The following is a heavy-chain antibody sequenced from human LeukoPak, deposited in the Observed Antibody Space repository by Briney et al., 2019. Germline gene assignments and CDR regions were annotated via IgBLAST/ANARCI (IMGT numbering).Heavy chain of an antibody. J-gene: IGHJ4*02. V-gene: IGHV3-53*01. CDR2: LYPGGDT. CDR1: GFIVSTKY. D-gene: IGHD5-12*01. CDR3: AGVRSGYDPIEY. Sequence: PGGSLRLSCAASGFIVSTKYMTWVRQIPGKGLEWVSILYPGGDTYYTDPVKGRFTISRDNSKNTLYLQMNSLRAEDTVVYFCAGVRSGYDPIEYWGQGTLVTVSS.